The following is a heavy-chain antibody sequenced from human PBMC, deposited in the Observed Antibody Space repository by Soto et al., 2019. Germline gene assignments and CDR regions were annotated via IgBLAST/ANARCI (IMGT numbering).Heavy chain of an antibody. D-gene: IGHD2-15*01. CDR1: GYTFTSYA. V-gene: IGHV1-3*01. Sequence: QVQLVQSGAEVKKPGASVKVSCKASGYTFTSYAMHWVRQAPGQRLEWMGWINAGNGNTKYSQKFQGRVTITRDTYASTAYMELSSLRSEDTAVYYCARAYCSGGSCYAGGYYCDYWGQGTLGTVSA. CDR2: INAGNGNT. CDR3: ARAYCSGGSCYAGGYYCDY. J-gene: IGHJ4*02.